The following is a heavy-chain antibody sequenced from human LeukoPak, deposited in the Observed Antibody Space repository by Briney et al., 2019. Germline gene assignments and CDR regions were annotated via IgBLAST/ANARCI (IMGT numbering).Heavy chain of an antibody. CDR3: ARDRSYSYDYVWGEEWYYYYYMDV. Sequence: ASVKVSCKASGGTFSSYAISWVRQAPGQGLEWMGGIIPIFGTANYAQKFQGRVTITADRSTSTAYMELSSLRSEDTAVYYCARDRSYSYDYVWGEEWYYYYYMDVWGKGTTVTVSS. CDR1: GGTFSSYA. J-gene: IGHJ6*03. V-gene: IGHV1-69*06. D-gene: IGHD3-16*01. CDR2: IIPIFGTA.